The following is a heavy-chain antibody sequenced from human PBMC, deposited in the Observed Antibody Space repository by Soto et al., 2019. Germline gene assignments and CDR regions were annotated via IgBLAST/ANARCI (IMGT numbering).Heavy chain of an antibody. CDR2: IRCSDGKT. D-gene: IGHD3-3*01. J-gene: IGHJ4*02. CDR3: ARWSYLDY. CDR1: GFTFSDDY. V-gene: IGHV3-23*01. Sequence: GGSLRLSCAASGFTFSDDYMTWIRQPPGKGLEWVSGIRCSDGKTFYADSVKGRFAISRDTSQNTLYLQMNSLRAEDTAIYYCARWSYLDYWGQGTRVTVSS.